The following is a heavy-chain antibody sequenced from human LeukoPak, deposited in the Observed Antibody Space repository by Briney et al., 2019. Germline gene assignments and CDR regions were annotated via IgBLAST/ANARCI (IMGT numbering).Heavy chain of an antibody. V-gene: IGHV3-30*04. CDR2: ISYGGNNK. CDR1: GFTFSNYA. CDR3: ARGQFRLSDYDSSGFDY. J-gene: IGHJ4*02. D-gene: IGHD3-22*01. Sequence: GGSLRLSCVASGFTFSNYAMHWVRQAPGKGLEWVAVISYGGNNKYYADSVRGRFTIPRDNSKNTLYLQMISLRTEDTAVYYCARGQFRLSDYDSSGFDYWGQGALVTVSS.